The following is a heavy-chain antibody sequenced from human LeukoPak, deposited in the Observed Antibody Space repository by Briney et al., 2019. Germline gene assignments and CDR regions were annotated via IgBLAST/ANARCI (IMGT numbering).Heavy chain of an antibody. V-gene: IGHV3-23*01. D-gene: IGHD4-23*01. Sequence: PGASLRLSCAASGFSFSIYAMSWVRQAPGKGLEWVSAISPGGDTIYYLDSVKGRFTISRDNSKSTLYLQMNSLRAEDTAVYYCARRTTVVGPAPFDHWGQGTLVTVSS. CDR2: ISPGGDTI. CDR3: ARRTTVVGPAPFDH. CDR1: GFSFSIYA. J-gene: IGHJ4*02.